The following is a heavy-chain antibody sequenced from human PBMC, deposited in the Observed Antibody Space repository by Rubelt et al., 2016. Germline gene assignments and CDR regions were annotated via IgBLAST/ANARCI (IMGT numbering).Heavy chain of an antibody. CDR3: ARVYDSSDTYYFDY. V-gene: IGHV1-46*01. J-gene: IGHJ4*02. Sequence: QVQLVQSGAEVKKPGASVKVSCKASGYTFTSYYMHWVRPAPGQGLEWMGIINPRCGSTSYAQKFQGRVTRTRDTVTRTVYRELSSLRSEDTAVYYWARVYDSSDTYYFDYWGQGTLVTVSS. CDR1: GYTFTSYY. CDR2: INPRCGST. D-gene: IGHD3-22*01.